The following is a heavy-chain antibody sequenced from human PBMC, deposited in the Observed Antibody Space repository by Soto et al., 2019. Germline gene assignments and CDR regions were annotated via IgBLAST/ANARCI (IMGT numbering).Heavy chain of an antibody. D-gene: IGHD3-3*01. J-gene: IGHJ5*02. Sequence: DSVKVSCKAPGDTFTSYYLNWVRQAPGQGLEWMGVINPHGGSTKYAQKFQGRVTMTRDTSRSTVYMELRSLRSDDTAIYYCARSSGGNFGIIIEAPNWFDPSCQGPLVTVS. CDR3: ARSSGGNFGIIIEAPNWFDP. CDR2: INPHGGST. V-gene: IGHV1-46*01. CDR1: GDTFTSYY.